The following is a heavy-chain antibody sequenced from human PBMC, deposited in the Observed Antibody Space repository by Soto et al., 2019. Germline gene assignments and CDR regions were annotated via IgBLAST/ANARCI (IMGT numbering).Heavy chain of an antibody. J-gene: IGHJ6*02. V-gene: IGHV1-3*01. D-gene: IGHD3-9*01. CDR1: GYTFTSYA. Sequence: GASVKVSCKASGYTFTSYAMHWVRQAPGQRLEWMGWINAGNGNTKYSQKFQGRVTITRDTSASTAYMELSSLRSEDTAVYYCVSTVLRYLLPQYYGMDVWGQGTTVTVSS. CDR2: INAGNGNT. CDR3: VSTVLRYLLPQYYGMDV.